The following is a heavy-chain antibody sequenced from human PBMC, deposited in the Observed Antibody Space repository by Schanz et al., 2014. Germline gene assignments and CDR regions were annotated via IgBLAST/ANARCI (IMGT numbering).Heavy chain of an antibody. CDR3: ARVVAAAPQGCNY. CDR1: GFTLSSYA. CDR2: INTADTT. J-gene: IGHJ4*02. V-gene: IGHV3-23*01. D-gene: IGHD2-15*01. Sequence: EVQLLESGGALEQPGGSLRLSCAASGFTLSSYALSWVRQSPGKGLEWVSAINTADTTYYADSVKGRFTVSRDNSKNTVYLLMNSLRVEDTAVYYCARVVAAAPQGCNYWGRGTLVTVSS.